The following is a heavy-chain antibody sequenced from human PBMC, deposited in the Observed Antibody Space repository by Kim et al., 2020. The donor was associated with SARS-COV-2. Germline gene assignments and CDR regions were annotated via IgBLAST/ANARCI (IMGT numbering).Heavy chain of an antibody. J-gene: IGHJ4*02. D-gene: IGHD3-3*01. V-gene: IGHV4-61*01. Sequence: SETLSRTCTVSGGSVSSGSYYWSWIRQPPGKGLEWIGYIYYSGSTNYNPSLKSRVTISVDTSKNQFSLKLSSVTAADTAVYYCARDAITIFGVVRTDYWGQGTLVTVSS. CDR2: IYYSGST. CDR3: ARDAITIFGVVRTDY. CDR1: GGSVSSGSYY.